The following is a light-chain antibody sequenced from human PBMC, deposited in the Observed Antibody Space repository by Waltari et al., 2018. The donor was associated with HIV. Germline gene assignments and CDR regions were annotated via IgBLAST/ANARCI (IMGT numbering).Light chain of an antibody. CDR1: SSDDGTYNY. CDR2: DVS. J-gene: IGLJ2*01. CDR3: SSYTIRTTLE. Sequence: QSALTKPASASGSPGQSIPISCTGTSSDDGTYNYVSWYQQDPGEAPKLIIYDVSNRPSGVSNRFSGSKSGNTASLTISGLQAEDEADYYCSSYTIRTTLEFGGGTKLTVL. V-gene: IGLV2-14*03.